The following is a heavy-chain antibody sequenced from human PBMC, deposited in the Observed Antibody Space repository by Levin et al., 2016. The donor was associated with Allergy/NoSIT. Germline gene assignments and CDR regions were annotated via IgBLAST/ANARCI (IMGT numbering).Heavy chain of an antibody. CDR3: ARALPKYCSGGSCYSGYYYYMDV. V-gene: IGHV4-59*01. Sequence: WIRQPPGKGLEWIGYIYYSGSTNYNPSLKSRVTISVDTSKNQFSLKLSSVTAADTAVYYCARALPKYCSGGSCYSGYYYYMDVWGKGITVTVSS. CDR2: IYYSGST. D-gene: IGHD2-15*01. J-gene: IGHJ6*03.